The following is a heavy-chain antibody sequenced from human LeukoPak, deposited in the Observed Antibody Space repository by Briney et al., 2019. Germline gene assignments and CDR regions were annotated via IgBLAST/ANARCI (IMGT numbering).Heavy chain of an antibody. D-gene: IGHD3-10*01. CDR1: GFTFSSYW. CDR2: IKQDGSEK. CDR3: ARDQAGYYYYYMDV. J-gene: IGHJ6*03. V-gene: IGHV3-7*01. Sequence: GGSLRLSCAASGFTFSSYWMSWVRQAPEKGLEWVANIKQDGSEKYYVDSVKGRFTISRDNAKNSLYLQMNSLRAEDTAVYYCARDQAGYYYYYMDVWGKGTTVTVSS.